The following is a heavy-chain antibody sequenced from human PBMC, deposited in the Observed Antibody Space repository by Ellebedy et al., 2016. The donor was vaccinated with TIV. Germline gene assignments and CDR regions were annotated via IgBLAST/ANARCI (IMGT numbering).Heavy chain of an antibody. V-gene: IGHV4-31*03. CDR2: IYYSGST. D-gene: IGHD2-2*01. Sequence: SETLSLTXTVSGGSISSGGYYWSWIRQHPGKGLEWIGYIYYSGSTYYNPSLKSRVTISVDTSKNQFSLKLSSVTAADTAVYYCARVGCSSTSCYANYFDYWGQGTLVTVSS. CDR3: ARVGCSSTSCYANYFDY. J-gene: IGHJ4*02. CDR1: GGSISSGGYY.